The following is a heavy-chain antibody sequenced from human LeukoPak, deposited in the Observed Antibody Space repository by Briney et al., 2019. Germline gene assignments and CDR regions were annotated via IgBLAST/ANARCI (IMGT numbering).Heavy chain of an antibody. CDR3: ATIIRYFDWLFLFMSPDAFDI. J-gene: IGHJ3*02. Sequence: GASVKVSCKVSGYTLTELSMHWVRQAPGKGLEWMGGFDPEDGETIYAQKFQGRVTMTEDTSTDTAYMELSSLRSEDTAVYYCATIIRYFDWLFLFMSPDAFDIWGQGTMVTVSS. D-gene: IGHD3-9*01. CDR1: GYTLTELS. CDR2: FDPEDGET. V-gene: IGHV1-24*01.